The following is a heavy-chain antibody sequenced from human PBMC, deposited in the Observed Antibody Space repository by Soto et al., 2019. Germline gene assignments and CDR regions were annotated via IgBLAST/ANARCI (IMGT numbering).Heavy chain of an antibody. CDR2: IYYSGST. V-gene: IGHV4-59*01. CDR1: GGSISSYY. J-gene: IGHJ4*02. D-gene: IGHD1-20*01. CDR3: ARSGDGVTGTTTLSMDY. Sequence: SETLSLTCTVSGGSISSYYWSWIRQPPGKGLEWIGYIYYSGSTNYNPSLKSRVTISVDTSKNQFSLKLSSVTAADTAVYYCARSGDGVTGTTTLSMDYWGQGTLVTVSS.